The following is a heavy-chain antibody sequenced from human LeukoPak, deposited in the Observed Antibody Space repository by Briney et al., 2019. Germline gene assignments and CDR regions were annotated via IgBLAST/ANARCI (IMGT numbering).Heavy chain of an antibody. D-gene: IGHD3/OR15-3a*01. V-gene: IGHV4-34*01. J-gene: IGHJ4*02. CDR2: INKSESS. Sequence: SETLSLTCAVYGGSLSAYYWSWIRQSPGKGLEWIGEINKSESSNYNPSLKSRVTISVDTSKNQFSLKLSSVTAADTAVYYCARSHSVWTSFDYWGQGTLVTVSS. CDR3: ARSHSVWTSFDY. CDR1: GGSLSAYY.